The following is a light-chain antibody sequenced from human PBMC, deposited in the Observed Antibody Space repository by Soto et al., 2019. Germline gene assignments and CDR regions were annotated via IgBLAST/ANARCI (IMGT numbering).Light chain of an antibody. CDR3: QQYGSSPWT. Sequence: EIVLTQSPGTLSLSPGERATLSCRASQSVSSSFLAWYQQKPGQAPRLLIYGASIRATGIPYRFSGSGAGTDFTLTISRVEPEDFAVYYGQQYGSSPWTCGQGTKVEIK. J-gene: IGKJ1*01. CDR1: QSVSSSF. CDR2: GAS. V-gene: IGKV3-20*01.